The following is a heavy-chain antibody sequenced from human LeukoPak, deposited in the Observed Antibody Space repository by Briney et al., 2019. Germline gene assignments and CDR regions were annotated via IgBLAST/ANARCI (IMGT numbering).Heavy chain of an antibody. CDR2: INPNSGGT. V-gene: IGHV1-2*02. J-gene: IGHJ4*02. Sequence: ASVKVSCKASGYTFTGYYMHWVRQAPGQGLEWMGWINPNSGGTNYAQKFQGRVTMTTDTSTSTAYMELRGLSSADTAVFYCARDPGNWGQGTLVTVSS. CDR1: GYTFTGYY. CDR3: ARDPGN. D-gene: IGHD2/OR15-2a*01.